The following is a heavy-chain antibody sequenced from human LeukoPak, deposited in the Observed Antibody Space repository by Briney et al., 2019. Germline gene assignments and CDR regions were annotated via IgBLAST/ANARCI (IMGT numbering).Heavy chain of an antibody. J-gene: IGHJ4*02. CDR1: GDSISRGSYY. D-gene: IGHD1-26*01. CDR2: IYSSGST. CDR3: ARRGLGATGSDY. V-gene: IGHV4-39*01. Sequence: KPSETLSLTCTVSGDSISRGSYYWDWIRQPPGKGLDWIGSIYSSGSTYYSPSLKSRVTISVETSSNQFSLKLSSMTAADMAVYYCARRGLGATGSDYWGQGTLVTVSS.